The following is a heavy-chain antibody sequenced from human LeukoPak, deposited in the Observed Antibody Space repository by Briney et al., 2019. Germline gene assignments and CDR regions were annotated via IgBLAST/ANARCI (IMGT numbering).Heavy chain of an antibody. CDR1: GGSISSSSYY. CDR3: ARGRLVRCTNGVCYRSWFDP. V-gene: IGHV4-39*07. D-gene: IGHD2-8*01. Sequence: PSETLSLTCTVSGGSISSSSYYWGWIRQPPGKGLEWIGSIYYSGSTYYNPSLKSRVTISVDTSKNQFSLKLSSVTAADTAVYYCARGRLVRCTNGVCYRSWFDPWGQGTLVTVSS. J-gene: IGHJ5*02. CDR2: IYYSGST.